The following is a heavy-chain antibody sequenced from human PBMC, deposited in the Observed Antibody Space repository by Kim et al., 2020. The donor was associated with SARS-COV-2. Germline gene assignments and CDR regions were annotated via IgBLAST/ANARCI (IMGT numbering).Heavy chain of an antibody. CDR3: AKAGFPAAGYGMDV. V-gene: IGHV3-9*01. J-gene: IGHJ6*02. Sequence: ADSVKGRFTISRDNAKNSLYLQMNSLRAEDTALYYCAKAGFPAAGYGMDVWGQGTTVTVSS. D-gene: IGHD6-13*01.